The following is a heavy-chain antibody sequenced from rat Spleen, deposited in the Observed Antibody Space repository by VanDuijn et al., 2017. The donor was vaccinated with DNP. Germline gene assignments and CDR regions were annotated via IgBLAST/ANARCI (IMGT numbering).Heavy chain of an antibody. CDR2: IIYDGSNI. Sequence: EVQVVESGGRLVQPGNSLKVSCAASGFTFSDYAMAWVRQSPKKGLEWVGTIIYDGSNIHYRDSVKGRFTISRDNAKSTLYLQMDSLRSEDTATYYCATQGTYYEYRRPFAYWGQGTLVTVSS. J-gene: IGHJ3*01. CDR1: GFTFSDYA. D-gene: IGHD1-5*01. V-gene: IGHV5-17*01. CDR3: ATQGTYYEYRRPFAY.